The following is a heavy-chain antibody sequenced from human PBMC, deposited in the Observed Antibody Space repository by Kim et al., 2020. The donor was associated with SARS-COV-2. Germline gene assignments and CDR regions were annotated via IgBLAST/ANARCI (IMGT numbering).Heavy chain of an antibody. V-gene: IGHV4-39*07. J-gene: IGHJ4*02. D-gene: IGHD1-26*01. Sequence: SHPSLKGGVTISGDTSKNQFSLNMRSVTAADTAVYYCACNVGSTPDYYFDYWGRGALVTVSS. CDR3: ACNVGSTPDYYFDY.